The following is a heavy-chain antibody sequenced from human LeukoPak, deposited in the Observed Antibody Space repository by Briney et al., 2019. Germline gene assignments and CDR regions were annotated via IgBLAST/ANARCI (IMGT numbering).Heavy chain of an antibody. Sequence: PGGSLRLSCAASGFTFSSYAMSWVRQAPGKGLEWVSAISGGGGSTYYADSVKGRFTISRDNSKNTLYLQMNSLRAEDTAVYYCAKDEGSEYYDFWSGYYGRSGLDYMDVWGKGTTVTVSS. CDR2: ISGGGGST. CDR3: AKDEGSEYYDFWSGYYGRSGLDYMDV. J-gene: IGHJ6*03. D-gene: IGHD3-3*01. V-gene: IGHV3-23*01. CDR1: GFTFSSYA.